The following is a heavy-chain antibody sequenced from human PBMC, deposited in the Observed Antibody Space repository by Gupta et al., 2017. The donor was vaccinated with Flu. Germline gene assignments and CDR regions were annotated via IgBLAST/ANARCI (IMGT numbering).Heavy chain of an antibody. J-gene: IGHJ4*02. CDR3: ARDLHADY. CDR2: IDGDATDT. CDR1: GFTLRTYH. Sequence: EVQLVESGGGLVQPGGSLSLSCQAAGFTLRTYHMHWVRQAPGKGLVWVSRIDGDATDTKYADSVRGRFTISRDNAKNTLYLQMNSLRAEDTAVYYCARDLHADYWGQGTLVTVSS. V-gene: IGHV3-74*03.